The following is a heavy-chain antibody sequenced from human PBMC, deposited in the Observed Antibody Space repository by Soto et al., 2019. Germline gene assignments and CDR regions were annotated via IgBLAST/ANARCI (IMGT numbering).Heavy chain of an antibody. D-gene: IGHD5-18*01. CDR3: AREDRRGYSYGHPYTWFDP. CDR2: MNPNSGNT. J-gene: IGHJ5*02. V-gene: IGHV1-8*02. Sequence: QVQLAQSGAEVTKPGASVRVSCRASGYSVTDYDINWVRQATGQGLEWMGWMNPNSGNTGYAQKFQGRVTMTWDTSISTSYMELSSLTSEDTAVYYCAREDRRGYSYGHPYTWFDPWCQGTQVTVSS. CDR1: GYSVTDYD.